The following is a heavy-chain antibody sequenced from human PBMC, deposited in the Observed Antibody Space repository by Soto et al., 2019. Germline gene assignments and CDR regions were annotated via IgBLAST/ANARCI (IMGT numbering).Heavy chain of an antibody. CDR2: INSDGSST. D-gene: IGHD7-27*01. CDR1: GFTFSSYW. J-gene: IGHJ6*03. V-gene: IGHV3-74*01. Sequence: GGSLRLSCAASGFTFSSYWMHWVRQAPGKGLVWVSRINSDGSSTSYADSVKGRFTISRDNAKNTLYLQMNSLRAEDTAVYYCARGRGWGSSYYYYMDVWGKGTTVTVSS. CDR3: ARGRGWGSSYYYYMDV.